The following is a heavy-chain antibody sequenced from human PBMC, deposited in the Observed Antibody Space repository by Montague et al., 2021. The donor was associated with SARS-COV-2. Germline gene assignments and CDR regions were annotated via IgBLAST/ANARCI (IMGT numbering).Heavy chain of an antibody. CDR3: ARDEDRGYNWNAHGMDV. Sequence: SLRLSCAASGFTFSSYGIHWVRQAPGKGLEWVAVIWYDGSNKYYADSVXGRFTISRDNSKNTLYLQMNSLRAEDTAVYYCARDEDRGYNWNAHGMDVWGQGTTVTVSS. CDR2: IWYDGSNK. V-gene: IGHV3-33*01. D-gene: IGHD1-1*01. CDR1: GFTFSSYG. J-gene: IGHJ6*02.